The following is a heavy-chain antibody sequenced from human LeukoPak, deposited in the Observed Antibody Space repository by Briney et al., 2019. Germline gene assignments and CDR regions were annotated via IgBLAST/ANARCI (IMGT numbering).Heavy chain of an antibody. CDR3: AKDGATFRYDSSGYYPGY. D-gene: IGHD3-22*01. CDR2: ISYDGSNK. CDR1: GFTFSSYG. V-gene: IGHV3-30*18. Sequence: GRSLRLSCAASGFTFSSYGMHWVRQAPGKGLEWVAVISYDGSNKYYADSVKGRFTISRDNSKNTLYLQMNSLRAEDTAVYYCAKDGATFRYDSSGYYPGYWGQGTLVTVSS. J-gene: IGHJ4*02.